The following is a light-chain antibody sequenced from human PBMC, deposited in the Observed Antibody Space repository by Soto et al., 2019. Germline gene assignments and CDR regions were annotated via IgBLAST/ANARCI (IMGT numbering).Light chain of an antibody. CDR1: QDIKNY. V-gene: IGKV1-33*01. Sequence: DIQMTQSPSSLSASVGDRVTITCQASQDIKNYLNWYQQKPGKAPNLLIYDASNLKTGVPSRFSGSGSGTHFTFTISSLQPEDIASYYCQHYDHLPPLSFGGGTKVEIK. CDR2: DAS. CDR3: QHYDHLPPLS. J-gene: IGKJ4*01.